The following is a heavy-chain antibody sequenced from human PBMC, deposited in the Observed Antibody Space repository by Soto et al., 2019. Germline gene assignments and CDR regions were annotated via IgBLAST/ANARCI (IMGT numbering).Heavy chain of an antibody. CDR1: GGTFSSYA. V-gene: IGHV1-69*13. Sequence: VASVKVSCKASGGTFSSYAISWVRQAPGQGLEWMGGIIPIFGTANYAQKFQGRVTITADESTSTAYMELSSLRSEDTAVYYCARDPEETTNAFDIWGQGTMVTVSS. D-gene: IGHD4-17*01. CDR2: IIPIFGTA. CDR3: ARDPEETTNAFDI. J-gene: IGHJ3*02.